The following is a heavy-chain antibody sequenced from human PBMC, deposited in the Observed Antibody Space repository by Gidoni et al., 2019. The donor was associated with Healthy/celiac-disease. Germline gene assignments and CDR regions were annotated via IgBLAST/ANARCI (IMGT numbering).Heavy chain of an antibody. V-gene: IGHV4-4*07. J-gene: IGHJ4*02. CDR2: IYTSGST. CDR1: GGSISSYY. Sequence: QVQLQESGPGLVKPSETLSLTCTVSGGSISSYYWSWIRQPAGKGLEWIGRIYTSGSTNYNPSLKSRVTMSVDTSKNQFSLKLSSVTAADTAVYYCARDRTSHSSSWYGGILPYPYFDYWGQGTLVTVSS. CDR3: ARDRTSHSSSWYGGILPYPYFDY. D-gene: IGHD6-13*01.